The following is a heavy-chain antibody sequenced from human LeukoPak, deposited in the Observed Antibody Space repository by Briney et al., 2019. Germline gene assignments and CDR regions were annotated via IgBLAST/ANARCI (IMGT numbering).Heavy chain of an antibody. CDR2: IWYDGSNK. CDR3: ARDTPLGYCSSTSCHTDAFDI. CDR1: GFTFSSYG. D-gene: IGHD2-2*01. Sequence: GGSLRLSCAASGFTFSSYGMHWVRQAPGKGLEWVAVIWYDGSNKYYADSVKGRFTISRDNSKNTLYLQMNSLRAEDTAVYYCARDTPLGYCSSTSCHTDAFDIWGQGTMVTVSS. V-gene: IGHV3-33*01. J-gene: IGHJ3*02.